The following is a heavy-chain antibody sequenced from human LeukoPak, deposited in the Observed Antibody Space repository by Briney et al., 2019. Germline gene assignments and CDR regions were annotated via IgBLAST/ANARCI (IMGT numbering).Heavy chain of an antibody. J-gene: IGHJ4*02. CDR2: TYSGGSA. CDR1: GFTVSSDH. Sequence: GGSLRLSCAASGFTVSSDHMSWVRQAPGKGLEWVSVTYSGGSAYYADSVKGRFTNSRDNANNMVYLQMNGLRGEDTAVYYCARVWELSFDHWGQGILVTVAS. V-gene: IGHV3-53*01. CDR3: ARVWELSFDH. D-gene: IGHD1-26*01.